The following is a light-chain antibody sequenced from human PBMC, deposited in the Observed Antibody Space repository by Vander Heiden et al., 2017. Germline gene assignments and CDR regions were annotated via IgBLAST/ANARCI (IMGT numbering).Light chain of an antibody. CDR1: QSVSGS. J-gene: IGKJ3*01. V-gene: IGKV3D-15*01. Sequence: IVMPQSPATLSVSPGERATLSCRASQSVSGSLAWYQHKRGQAPRLLIYGASTRVTGIPARFSGSGSETDFTLTISGLESEDFATYYCQQYNKWPLTFGPGTKVDIK. CDR2: GAS. CDR3: QQYNKWPLT.